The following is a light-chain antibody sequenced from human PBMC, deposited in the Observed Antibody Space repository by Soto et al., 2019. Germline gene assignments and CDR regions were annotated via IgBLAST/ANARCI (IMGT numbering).Light chain of an antibody. V-gene: IGKV1-12*01. CDR1: QVISSW. CDR3: QQASTFPFT. Sequence: DVQMTQSPSSLSASVGDRVTITCRASQVISSWLVWYQQKPGNAPKLLIYKASTLQSGVPSRFSGRESGTEFTLTISGLRPEDFATYYCQQASTFPFTFGGGTEVRIK. CDR2: KAS. J-gene: IGKJ4*01.